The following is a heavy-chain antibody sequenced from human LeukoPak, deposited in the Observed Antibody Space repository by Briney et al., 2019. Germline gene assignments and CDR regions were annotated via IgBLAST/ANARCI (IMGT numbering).Heavy chain of an antibody. CDR1: GGSISSYY. CDR3: SRGPGYTYGYYYYYYMDV. Sequence: SGPTLVNPSETLSLTCTVSGGSISSYYWSWIRQPPGKGLEWIGFIHDSGSTNYNPSLKSQVTISVDTSKNQFSLKLSSVTAADTAVYYCSRGPGYTYGYYYYYYMDVWGKGTTVTISS. D-gene: IGHD5-18*01. J-gene: IGHJ6*03. V-gene: IGHV4-59*01. CDR2: IHDSGST.